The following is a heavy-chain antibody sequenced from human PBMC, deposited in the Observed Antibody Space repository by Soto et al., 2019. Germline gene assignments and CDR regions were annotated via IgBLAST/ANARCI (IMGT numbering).Heavy chain of an antibody. J-gene: IGHJ5*02. CDR3: ARDHPETYYSWWFDP. Sequence: QVQLVQSGAEVKKPGASVKVSCKASGYTFTSYGISWVRKAPGQGLEWMGWISPYNGNTNYAQKLQGRVTMTKDTSTSTAYMELRSLRSDDTAVYYCARDHPETYYSWWFDPWGQGTLVTVSS. CDR2: ISPYNGNT. D-gene: IGHD4-4*01. CDR1: GYTFTSYG. V-gene: IGHV1-18*04.